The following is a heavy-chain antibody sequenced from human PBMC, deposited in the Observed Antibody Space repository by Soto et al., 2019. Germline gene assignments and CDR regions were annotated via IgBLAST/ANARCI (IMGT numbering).Heavy chain of an antibody. Sequence: QVQLVESGGGVVQPGRSLRLSCAASGFTFSSYAMHWVRQAPGKGLEWVAVISYDGSNKYYADSVKGRFTISRDNSKNTLYLQMNSLRAEDTAVYYCASGQGIVATIILLYWGQGTLVTVSS. CDR2: ISYDGSNK. CDR1: GFTFSSYA. V-gene: IGHV3-30-3*01. D-gene: IGHD5-12*01. CDR3: ASGQGIVATIILLY. J-gene: IGHJ4*02.